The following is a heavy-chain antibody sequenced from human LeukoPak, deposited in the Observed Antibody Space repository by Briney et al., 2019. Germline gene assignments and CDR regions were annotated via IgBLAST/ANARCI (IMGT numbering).Heavy chain of an antibody. CDR3: AKDQRDDILTGYPYIYWDY. J-gene: IGHJ4*02. CDR1: GFTFSSYA. V-gene: IGHV3-30-3*01. CDR2: ISYDGSNK. D-gene: IGHD3-9*01. Sequence: GRSLRLSCAASGFTFSSYAMHWVRQAPGKGLEWVAVISYDGSNKYYADSVKGRFTISRDNSKNMLYLQMNSLRAEDTAVYYCAKDQRDDILTGYPYIYWDYWGQGTLVTVSS.